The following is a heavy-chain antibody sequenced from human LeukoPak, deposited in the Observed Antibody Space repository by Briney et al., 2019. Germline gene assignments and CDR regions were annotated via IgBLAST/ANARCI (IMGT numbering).Heavy chain of an antibody. CDR1: GFNFRAYW. CDR3: ARIGLDLYQTFDF. D-gene: IGHD2-2*01. V-gene: IGHV3-7*03. CDR2: IHQHGNKE. Sequence: GGSLRLSCTPSGFNFRAYWMAWVRQAPGKGVEWVANIHQHGNKENYVDAVKGRFTISRDNANNSVFLQMNSLRAEDTALYYCARIGLDLYQTFDFWGHGTLITVSS. J-gene: IGHJ4*01.